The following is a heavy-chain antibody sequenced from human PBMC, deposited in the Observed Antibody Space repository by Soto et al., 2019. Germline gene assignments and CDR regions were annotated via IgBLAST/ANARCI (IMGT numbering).Heavy chain of an antibody. D-gene: IGHD4-17*01. CDR2: IYYSGST. J-gene: IGHJ3*02. CDR1: GVSISSYY. CDR3: ARRGYGDYEAFDI. Sequence: PSETLSLTCTVSGVSISSYYWSWIRQPPGKGLEWIGYIYYSGSTDYNPSLKSRVTMSVDTSKNQSSLRLTSVTAADTAVYYCARRGYGDYEAFDIWGQGTMVTVSS. V-gene: IGHV4-59*08.